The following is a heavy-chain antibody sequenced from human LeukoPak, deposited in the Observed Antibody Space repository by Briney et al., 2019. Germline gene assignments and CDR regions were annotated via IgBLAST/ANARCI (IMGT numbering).Heavy chain of an antibody. CDR2: IYYSGST. CDR3: ARVRWVTAMVTGPYFDY. J-gene: IGHJ4*02. CDR1: GGSISSYY. D-gene: IGHD5-18*01. Sequence: SETLSLTCTVSGGSISSYYWSWIRQPPGKGLEWIGYIYYSGSTNYNPSLKSPATISVDTSKNQFSLKLSFVTAADTAVYYCARVRWVTAMVTGPYFDYWGQGTLVTVSS. V-gene: IGHV4-59*01.